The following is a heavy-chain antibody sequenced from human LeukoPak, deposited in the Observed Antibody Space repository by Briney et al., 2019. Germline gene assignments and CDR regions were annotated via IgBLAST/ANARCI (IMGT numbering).Heavy chain of an antibody. D-gene: IGHD3-3*01. Sequence: GGSLRLSCAASGFTFSSYGMHWVRQAPGKGLEWVAVIWYEGSNKYYADSVKGRFTISGDNSKNTLYLQMNSLRAEDTAVYYCARAPRYNYDFWSGGFDYWGQGTLVTVSS. CDR1: GFTFSSYG. CDR2: IWYEGSNK. J-gene: IGHJ4*02. CDR3: ARAPRYNYDFWSGGFDY. V-gene: IGHV3-33*01.